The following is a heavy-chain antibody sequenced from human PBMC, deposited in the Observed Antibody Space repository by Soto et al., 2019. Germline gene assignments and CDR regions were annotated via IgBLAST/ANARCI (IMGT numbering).Heavy chain of an antibody. CDR3: AREDRIVGGTSALDY. CDR1: GFTFSTYT. D-gene: IGHD1-26*01. J-gene: IGHJ4*02. CDR2: INGRSNYK. V-gene: IGHV3-21*01. Sequence: EVQVVESGGGLVKPGGSLRLSCASSGFTFSTYTMNWVRQAPGKGLEWVSSINGRSNYKYYTDSVKGRFTISRDNAKNSLYLQMKRLGAEDTGWYFWAREDRIVGGTSALDYWGLGTLVTVSS.